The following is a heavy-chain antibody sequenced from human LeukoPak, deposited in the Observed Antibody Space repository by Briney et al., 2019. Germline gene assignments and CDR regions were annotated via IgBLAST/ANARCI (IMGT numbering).Heavy chain of an antibody. Sequence: SETLSLTCTVSGGSISSHYWSWIRQPPGKGLEWIAYIFYSGRTNYNPSLRNRVTISVDTSKNQFSLKLSSVTAADTAVYYCARVGYSSGWSHFDLWGRGTLVTVSS. D-gene: IGHD6-19*01. CDR1: GGSISSHY. J-gene: IGHJ2*01. CDR2: IFYSGRT. V-gene: IGHV4-59*11. CDR3: ARVGYSSGWSHFDL.